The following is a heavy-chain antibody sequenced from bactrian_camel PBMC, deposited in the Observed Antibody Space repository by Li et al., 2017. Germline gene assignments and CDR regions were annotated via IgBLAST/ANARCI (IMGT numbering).Heavy chain of an antibody. V-gene: IGHV3S40*01. Sequence: VQLVESGGGLVQPGGSLRLSSAASGFTFSNYDRCCVRQALGKGLEWLSTIHPGGDRSDYANSVKGRFTVSRDNANNTVYLHMNSLKVEDTAVYYCTAYPPGVAHAQCPIKAMVDYWGQGTQVTVS. D-gene: IGHD7*01. CDR1: GFTFSNYD. CDR3: TAYPPGVAHAQCPIKAMVDY. J-gene: IGHJ4*01. CDR2: IHPGGDRS.